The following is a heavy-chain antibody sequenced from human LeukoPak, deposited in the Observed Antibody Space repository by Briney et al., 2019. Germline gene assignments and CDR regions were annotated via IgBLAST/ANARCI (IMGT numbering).Heavy chain of an antibody. CDR1: GYTFTSYG. Sequence: ASVKVSCKASGYTFTSYGISWVRQAPGQGLEWMGWISAYNGNTNYAQKLQGRVTMTTDTSTSTAYMELRSLRSDDTAVYYCAREGGYDILTGYPTIYFDYWGQGALVTVSS. CDR2: ISAYNGNT. V-gene: IGHV1-18*01. D-gene: IGHD3-9*01. J-gene: IGHJ4*02. CDR3: AREGGYDILTGYPTIYFDY.